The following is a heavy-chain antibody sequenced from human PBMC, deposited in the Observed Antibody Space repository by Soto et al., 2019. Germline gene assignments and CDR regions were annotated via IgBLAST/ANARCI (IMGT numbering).Heavy chain of an antibody. CDR2: ISSSSSYI. V-gene: IGHV3-21*01. Sequence: GGSLRLSCAASGFTFSSYSINWVRQAPGKGLEWVSSISSSSSYIYYADSVKGRFTISRDNAKNSLYLQKNSLRAEDTAVYYCARDQPGYSYGYGLGYWGQGTLVTVSS. CDR1: GFTFSSYS. D-gene: IGHD5-18*01. CDR3: ARDQPGYSYGYGLGY. J-gene: IGHJ4*02.